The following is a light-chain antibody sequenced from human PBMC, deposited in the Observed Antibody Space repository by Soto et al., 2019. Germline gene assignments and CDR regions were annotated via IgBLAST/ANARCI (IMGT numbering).Light chain of an antibody. V-gene: IGKV3-20*01. Sequence: EIVLTQFPGTVCLSPGERATLSCRASQSVSSSYLAWYQQKPGQAPRLLIYGASSRATGIPDRFSGSGSGTDFTLTISRLEPEDFAVYYCQQYGSSPLFTFGPGTKVDIK. CDR2: GAS. J-gene: IGKJ3*01. CDR3: QQYGSSPLFT. CDR1: QSVSSSY.